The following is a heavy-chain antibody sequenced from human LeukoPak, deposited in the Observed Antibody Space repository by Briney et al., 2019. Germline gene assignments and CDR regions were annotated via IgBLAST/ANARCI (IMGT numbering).Heavy chain of an antibody. J-gene: IGHJ4*02. Sequence: ASVNVSCKASGYTFTSYAMHWVRQAPGQRLEWMGWINAGNGNTKYSQKFQGRVTITRDTSASTAYMELSSLRSEDTAVYYCARISLVAGPFDYWGQGTLVTVSS. CDR2: INAGNGNT. V-gene: IGHV1-3*01. CDR3: ARISLVAGPFDY. CDR1: GYTFTSYA. D-gene: IGHD6-19*01.